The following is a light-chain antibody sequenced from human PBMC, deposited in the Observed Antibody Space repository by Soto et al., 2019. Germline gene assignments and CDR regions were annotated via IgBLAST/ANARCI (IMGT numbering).Light chain of an antibody. V-gene: IGKV1-5*01. Sequence: DIQMTQSPSTLSSSVGDRVTITCRASQSIRNWLAWYQDQPGKAPHLLIYGASSLESGVPSRFSGSGAGTEFPLTISSLQPDYFATYYCQQYNSYWTFGQGTKVEIK. CDR2: GAS. J-gene: IGKJ1*01. CDR1: QSIRNW. CDR3: QQYNSYWT.